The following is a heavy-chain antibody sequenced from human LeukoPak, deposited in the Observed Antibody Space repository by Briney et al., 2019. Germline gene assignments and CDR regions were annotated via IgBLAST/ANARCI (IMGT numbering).Heavy chain of an antibody. CDR2: ISGSGGST. CDR3: AKDDSYDRSIDY. V-gene: IGHV3-23*01. J-gene: IGHJ4*02. D-gene: IGHD3-22*01. Sequence: GGSLRLSCAASGFTFSSYAMSWVRQAPGKGLEWVSAISGSGGSTYYADSVKGRVTISRDNSKNTLYLQMNSRRAEDTAVYYCAKDDSYDRSIDYWGQRTLVPVSS. CDR1: GFTFSSYA.